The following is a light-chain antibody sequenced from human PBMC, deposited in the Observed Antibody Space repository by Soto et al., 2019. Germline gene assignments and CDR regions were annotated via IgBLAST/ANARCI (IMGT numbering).Light chain of an antibody. Sequence: PGERATLSCRASQSVSSYLAWYQQKPGQAPRLLIYDASNRATGIPARFSGSGSGTDFTLTISSLEPEDFAVYYCQQRRNWPPITFGGGTKVDIK. CDR1: QSVSSY. J-gene: IGKJ4*01. CDR3: QQRRNWPPIT. CDR2: DAS. V-gene: IGKV3-11*01.